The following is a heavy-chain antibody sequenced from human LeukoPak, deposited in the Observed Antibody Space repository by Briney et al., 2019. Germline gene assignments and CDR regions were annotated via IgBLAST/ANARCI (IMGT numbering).Heavy chain of an antibody. CDR2: INSNSGNT. J-gene: IGHJ4*02. D-gene: IGHD6-13*01. V-gene: IGHV1-8*03. CDR3: VRRYKPSWYYFDS. CDR1: ERTFTNYD. Sequence: PGASVTVSCKTSERTFTNYDINWLRQAPGQGLEWMGWINSNSGNTGYAQYFQGRVTITRNTSITTAYMELSSLRSDDTAVYYCVRRYKPSWYYFDSWGQGTLVTVSS.